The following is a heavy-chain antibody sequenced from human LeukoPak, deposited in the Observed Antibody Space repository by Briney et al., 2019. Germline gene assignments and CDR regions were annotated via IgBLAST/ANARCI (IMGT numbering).Heavy chain of an antibody. Sequence: GGPLRLSCAASGFTFSSYSMNWVRQAPGKGLEWVSYISSSSSTIYYADSVKGRFTISRDNAKNSLYLQMNSLRAEDTAVYYCARDGCSSTSCQPGYKDYYYMDVWGKGTTVTVS. J-gene: IGHJ6*03. V-gene: IGHV3-48*04. D-gene: IGHD2-2*01. CDR2: ISSSSSTI. CDR3: ARDGCSSTSCQPGYKDYYYMDV. CDR1: GFTFSSYS.